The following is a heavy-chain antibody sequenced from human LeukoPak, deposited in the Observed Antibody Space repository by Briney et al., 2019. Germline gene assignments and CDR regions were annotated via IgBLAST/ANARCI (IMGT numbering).Heavy chain of an antibody. CDR1: GGSISSSSYY. Sequence: SETLSPTCTVSGGSISSSSYYWGWIPQPPGQGLEWIGSIYYSGSTYYNPSLKSRVTISVDTSKNQFSLKLSSVTAADTAVYYCARVRGSYGPFDYWGQGTLVTVSS. D-gene: IGHD1-26*01. V-gene: IGHV4-39*07. J-gene: IGHJ4*02. CDR3: ARVRGSYGPFDY. CDR2: IYYSGST.